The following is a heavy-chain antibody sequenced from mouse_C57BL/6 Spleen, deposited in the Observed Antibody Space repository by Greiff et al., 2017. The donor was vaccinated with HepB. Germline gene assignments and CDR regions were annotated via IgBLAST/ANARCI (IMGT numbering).Heavy chain of an antibody. J-gene: IGHJ1*03. D-gene: IGHD1-1*01. CDR3: ARFGYYGSSYRRYFDV. Sequence: VQLQQPGAELVKPGASVKLSCKASGYTFTSYWMHWVKQRPGQGLEWIGMIHPNSGSTNYNEKFKSKATLTVDKSSSTAYMQLRSLTSEDSAVYYCARFGYYGSSYRRYFDVWGTGTTVTVSS. V-gene: IGHV1-64*01. CDR2: IHPNSGST. CDR1: GYTFTSYW.